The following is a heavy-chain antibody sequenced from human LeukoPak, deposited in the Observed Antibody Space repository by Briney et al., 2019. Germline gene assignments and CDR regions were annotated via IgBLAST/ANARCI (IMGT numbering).Heavy chain of an antibody. CDR2: ISYDGRNK. V-gene: IGHV3-30*03. D-gene: IGHD2-2*01. J-gene: IGHJ6*02. CDR1: GFTFSDYN. CDR3: ARVIRAYCSSTSCYAPFSYGMDV. Sequence: GGSLRLSCAASGFTFSDYNMNWVRQSPEKGLEWVAVISYDGRNKDYADSVKGRFTISRDNSKNTLYLQMNSLRAEDTAVYYCARVIRAYCSSTSCYAPFSYGMDVWGQGTTVTVSS.